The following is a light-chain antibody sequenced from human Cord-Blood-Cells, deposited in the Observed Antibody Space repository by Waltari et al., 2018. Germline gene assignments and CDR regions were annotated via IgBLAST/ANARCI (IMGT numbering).Light chain of an antibody. V-gene: IGKV3-15*01. J-gene: IGKJ4*01. CDR2: GAS. CDR3: QQYNNWPPLT. CDR1: HGVSSN. Sequence: IVLTQSPATLSVSPGDSSTLSCRASHGVSSNLAWYQQKPGQPPRLLIYGASTAASGIPGRFSGSGCGREFTLTISSLQSEDVAVYYCQQYNNWPPLTFGGGTKVEIK.